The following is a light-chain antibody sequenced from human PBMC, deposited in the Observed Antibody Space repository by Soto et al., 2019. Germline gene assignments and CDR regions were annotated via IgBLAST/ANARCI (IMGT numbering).Light chain of an antibody. CDR2: GAS. J-gene: IGKJ1*01. CDR1: QSVSSN. Sequence: EIVMTQSPATLSVSPGERATLSCRASQSVSSNLAWYQQKPGQAPRLLIYGASTRATGIPARFSGSGSGTEFTLTISSLQSEDFAFYYCQQYNNGPPGTFGQGTKVEIK. V-gene: IGKV3-15*01. CDR3: QQYNNGPPGT.